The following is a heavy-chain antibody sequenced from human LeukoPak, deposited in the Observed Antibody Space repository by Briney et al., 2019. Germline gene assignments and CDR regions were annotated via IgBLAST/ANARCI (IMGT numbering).Heavy chain of an antibody. J-gene: IGHJ5*02. D-gene: IGHD6-19*01. V-gene: IGHV3-53*01. CDR1: GFTVSSNY. CDR3: ARELAVAGVNWFDP. CDR2: IYSGGST. Sequence: GGSLRLSCAASGFTVSSNYMSWVRQAPGKGLEWVSVIYSGGSTYYADSVKGRFTISRDNSKNTLYLQMNSLRAEDTAVYYCARELAVAGVNWFDPWGQGTLVTVSS.